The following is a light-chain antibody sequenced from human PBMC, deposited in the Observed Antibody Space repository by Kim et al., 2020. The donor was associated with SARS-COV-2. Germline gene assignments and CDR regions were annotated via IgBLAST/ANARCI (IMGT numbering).Light chain of an antibody. Sequence: PGQTITISCTRTSSDVGGYNYVSWYQQHPGKAPKLIIDDVSKRPSGVSNRFSGSKSGNTASLTISGLQAEDEADYYCSSYTSSSWVFGGGTQLTVL. V-gene: IGLV2-14*04. CDR2: DVS. CDR1: SSDVGGYNY. J-gene: IGLJ3*02. CDR3: SSYTSSSWV.